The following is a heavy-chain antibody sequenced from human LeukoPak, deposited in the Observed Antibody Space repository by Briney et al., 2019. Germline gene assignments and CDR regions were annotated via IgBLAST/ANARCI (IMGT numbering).Heavy chain of an antibody. Sequence: SETLSLTCTVSGGSISSYYWSWIRQPPGKGLEWIGYIYYSGSTNYNPSLKSRVTISVDTSKNQFSPKLSSVTAADTAVYYCARIPSEYYYYYYGMDVWGQGTTVTVSS. V-gene: IGHV4-59*01. D-gene: IGHD2-2*01. CDR3: ARIPSEYYYYYYGMDV. CDR1: GGSISSYY. J-gene: IGHJ6*02. CDR2: IYYSGST.